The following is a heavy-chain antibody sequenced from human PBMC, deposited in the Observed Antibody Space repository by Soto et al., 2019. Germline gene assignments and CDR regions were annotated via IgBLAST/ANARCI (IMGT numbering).Heavy chain of an antibody. CDR3: ATFCSSTSCYAHNGSPYYYGMDV. CDR1: GYTLTELS. Sequence: GASVKVSCKVSGYTLTELSMHWVRQAPGKGLEWMGGFDPEDGETIYAQKFQGRVTMTEDTSTDTAYMELSSLRSEDTAVYYCATFCSSTSCYAHNGSPYYYGMDVWGQGTTVTVSS. J-gene: IGHJ6*02. D-gene: IGHD2-2*01. V-gene: IGHV1-24*01. CDR2: FDPEDGET.